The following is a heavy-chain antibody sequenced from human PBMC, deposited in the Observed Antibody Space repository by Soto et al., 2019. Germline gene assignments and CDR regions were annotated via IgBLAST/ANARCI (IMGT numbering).Heavy chain of an antibody. CDR3: ARDIHAGFTNYIDP. CDR2: RAYTGNS. J-gene: IGHJ5*02. V-gene: IGHV4-59*02. Sequence: PSDTLALTWVVSGGGVTSYRWSWIRQFPGKGLEWIAYRAYTGNSNYNPSLKRRVTISIDRTKNQLSLKLTSMTAADTAVYYCARDIHAGFTNYIDPWGQGTLVTVSS. D-gene: IGHD4-4*01. CDR1: GGGVTSYR.